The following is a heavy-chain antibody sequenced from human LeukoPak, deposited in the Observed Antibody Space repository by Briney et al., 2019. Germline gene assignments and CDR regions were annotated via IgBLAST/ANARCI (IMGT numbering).Heavy chain of an antibody. CDR2: ISYDGSNK. Sequence: GGSLRLSCVASGFTFSSYGMHWVRQAPGKGLEWVAVISYDGSNKYYADSVKGRFTISRDNSKNTLYLQMNSLRAEDTAVYYCARERIVLMVYAMDVWGQGTTVTVSS. CDR1: GFTFSSYG. CDR3: ARERIVLMVYAMDV. D-gene: IGHD2-8*01. J-gene: IGHJ6*02. V-gene: IGHV3-30*03.